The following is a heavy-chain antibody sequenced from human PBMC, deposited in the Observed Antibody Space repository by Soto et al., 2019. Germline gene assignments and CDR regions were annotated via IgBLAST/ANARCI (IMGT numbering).Heavy chain of an antibody. CDR3: ARDRGVVVAATTDY. J-gene: IGHJ4*02. CDR1: GYTFIEYY. CDR2: ISANNGNT. D-gene: IGHD2-15*01. V-gene: IGHV1-18*04. Sequence: ASVKVSCKASGYTFIEYYVNWVRQAPGQGLERMGWISANNGNTKYAQKLQGRVTMTTDTSTSTAYMELRSLRSDDSAVYYCARDRGVVVAATTDYWGQGTLVTVSS.